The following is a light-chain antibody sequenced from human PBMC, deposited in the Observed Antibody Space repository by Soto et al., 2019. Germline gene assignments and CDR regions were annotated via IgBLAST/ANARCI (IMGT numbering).Light chain of an antibody. CDR3: SSYTSSNTLEV. Sequence: QSVLIQPASVSGSPGQSITISCTGTSRDVGGSNYVSWYQHHPHRAPKLLIYEVSYRPSGVSSRFSGSKSGNTASLTTSGLQAEDEADYYCSSYTSSNTLEVFGGGTKVTVL. CDR1: SRDVGGSNY. J-gene: IGLJ1*01. CDR2: EVS. V-gene: IGLV2-14*01.